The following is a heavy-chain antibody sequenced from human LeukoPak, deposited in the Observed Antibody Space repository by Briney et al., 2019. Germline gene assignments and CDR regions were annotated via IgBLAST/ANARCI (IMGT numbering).Heavy chain of an antibody. V-gene: IGHV1-69*06. CDR1: GGTFSSYA. CDR3: ASGGDILTGRLDY. Sequence: ASVKVSCKASGGTFSSYAISWVRQAPGQGLEWMGGIIPIFGTANYAQKFQGRVTITADKSTSTAYMELSSLRSEDTAVYYCASGGDILTGRLDYWGQGTLVTVSS. D-gene: IGHD3-9*01. J-gene: IGHJ4*02. CDR2: IIPIFGTA.